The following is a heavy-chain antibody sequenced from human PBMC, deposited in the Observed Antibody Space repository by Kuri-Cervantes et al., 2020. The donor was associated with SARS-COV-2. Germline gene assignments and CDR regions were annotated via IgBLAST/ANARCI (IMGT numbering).Heavy chain of an antibody. CDR2: MNPNSGNT. CDR1: GYTFTSYD. V-gene: IGHV1-8*01. D-gene: IGHD3-16*01. J-gene: IGHJ4*02. Sequence: ASVKVSCKASGYTFTSYDINWVRQATGQGLEWMGWMNPNSGNTGYAQKFQGRVTMTRNTSISTAYMELSSLRSDDTAVYYCAREAGDRESYSDYWGQGTLVTVSS. CDR3: AREAGDRESYSDY.